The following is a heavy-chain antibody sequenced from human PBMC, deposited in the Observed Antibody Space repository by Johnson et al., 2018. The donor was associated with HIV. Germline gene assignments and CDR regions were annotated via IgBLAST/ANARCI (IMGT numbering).Heavy chain of an antibody. V-gene: IGHV3-25*04. CDR1: QFTFSFYY. D-gene: IGHD3-22*01. CDR2: VNPNGGTT. J-gene: IGHJ3*02. CDR3: ARDRHYYYDSSGLAPHDAFDI. Sequence: QLVESGGGLAKPAWSPRLSCAASQFTFSFYYMNCVRQAPGNGLELVGQVNPNGGTTYLIDSGKDRFNISRDNAKNSLYLQMNSLRAEDTAVYFCARDRHYYYDSSGLAPHDAFDIWGQGTMITVSS.